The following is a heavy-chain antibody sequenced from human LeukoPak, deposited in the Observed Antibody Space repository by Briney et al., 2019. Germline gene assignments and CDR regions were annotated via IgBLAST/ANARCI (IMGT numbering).Heavy chain of an antibody. D-gene: IGHD3-10*01. V-gene: IGHV3-74*01. Sequence: PGGSLRLSCAASGFTFSTYWMHCVRQAPGKGLVWVSRISSDGSITGYADSVKGRFTISRDNAKNTLYLQMNSLRAEDTAVYYCARGRITMVRGVLDYWGQGTLVTVSS. J-gene: IGHJ4*02. CDR1: GFTFSTYW. CDR3: ARGRITMVRGVLDY. CDR2: ISSDGSIT.